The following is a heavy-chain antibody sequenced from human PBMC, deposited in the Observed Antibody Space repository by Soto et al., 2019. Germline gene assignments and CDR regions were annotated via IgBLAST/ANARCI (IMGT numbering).Heavy chain of an antibody. Sequence: QVQLVQSGAEVKKPGASVKVSCKASGYTFSNYAIHWVRQAPGQRLEWMGWINTDNGKTKYSQKFQGRATITRDTSATTAYMELSGLRSEDTAVYYCASPGVVVVADDAFYIWGQGTMVTVSS. CDR2: INTDNGKT. D-gene: IGHD2-15*01. CDR1: GYTFSNYA. J-gene: IGHJ3*02. V-gene: IGHV1-3*04. CDR3: ASPGVVVVADDAFYI.